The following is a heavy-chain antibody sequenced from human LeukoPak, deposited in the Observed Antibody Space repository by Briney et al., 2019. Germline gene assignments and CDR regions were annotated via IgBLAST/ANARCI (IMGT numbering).Heavy chain of an antibody. V-gene: IGHV3-48*03. CDR2: ISSSGSTI. D-gene: IGHD2-21*02. CDR1: GFTFSSYE. Sequence: GGSLRLSCAASGFTFSSYEMNWVRQAPGKGLEWVSYISSSGSTIYYADSVKGRFTISRDNAKNSLYLQMNSLRAEDTAVYYCASPFVVVTTGGVYWGQGTLVTVSS. J-gene: IGHJ4*02. CDR3: ASPFVVVTTGGVY.